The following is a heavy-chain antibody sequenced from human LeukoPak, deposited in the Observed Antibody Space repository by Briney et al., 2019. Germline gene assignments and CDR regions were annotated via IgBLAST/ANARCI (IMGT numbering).Heavy chain of an antibody. CDR1: GFTFSSYW. CDR2: INSDGSST. D-gene: IGHD3-22*01. CDR3: ARSSSWYQYYYDSSGYLFDY. V-gene: IGHV3-74*01. J-gene: IGHJ4*02. Sequence: GGSLRLSCAASGFTFSSYWMHWVRQAPGKGLVWVSRINSDGSSTSYADSVKGRFTISRDNAKNTLYPQMNSLRAEDTAVYYCARSSSWYQYYYDSSGYLFDYWGQGTLVTVSS.